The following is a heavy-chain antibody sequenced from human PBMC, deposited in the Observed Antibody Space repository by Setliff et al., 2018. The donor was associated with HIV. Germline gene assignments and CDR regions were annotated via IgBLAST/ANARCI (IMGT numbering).Heavy chain of an antibody. CDR3: ARDSGMAVVGTWRRLDP. V-gene: IGHV1-3*01. CDR1: GYTFTTYA. J-gene: IGHJ5*02. D-gene: IGHD6-19*01. CDR2: INAGNGNT. Sequence: ASVKVSCKASGYTFTTYAIHWVRQAPGQRLEFMGWINAGNGNTKYSRKFQGRVALTTDTSTSTAHMELRNLRSDDTAVYYCARDSGMAVVGTWRRLDPWGQGTLVTVSS.